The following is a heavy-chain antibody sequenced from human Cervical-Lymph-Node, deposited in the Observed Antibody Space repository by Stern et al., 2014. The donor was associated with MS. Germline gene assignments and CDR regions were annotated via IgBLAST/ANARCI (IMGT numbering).Heavy chain of an antibody. CDR2: IASDSSNE. J-gene: IGHJ4*02. V-gene: IGHV3-30*03. CDR3: VPGSGAFDS. Sequence: VQLVESGGGVVQPGRSLRLSCATSGFTFSSFAMHWVRQAPGKGLAWVAVIASDSSNETYADSVRGRFTISRDSSSRTLYLEMTSLRVEDTALYYCVPGSGAFDSWGQGTLVIVSS. CDR1: GFTFSSFA. D-gene: IGHD3-10*01.